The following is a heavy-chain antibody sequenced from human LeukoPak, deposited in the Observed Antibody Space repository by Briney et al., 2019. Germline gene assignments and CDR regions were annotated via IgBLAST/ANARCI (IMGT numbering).Heavy chain of an antibody. CDR2: IRYDGSNK. CDR3: AKGRSLPTDY. V-gene: IGHV3-30*02. J-gene: IGHJ4*02. Sequence: GGSLRLSCAASGFTFSSYGMHWVRQAPGKGLEWVAFIRYDGSNKYYADSVKGRFTISRDNSKNTLYLQMNSLRAEDTAVYYCAKGRSLPTDYWGQGTLVTVSP. CDR1: GFTFSSYG.